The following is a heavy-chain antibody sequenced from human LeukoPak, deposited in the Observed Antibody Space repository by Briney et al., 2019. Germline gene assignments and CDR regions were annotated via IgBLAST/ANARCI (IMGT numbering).Heavy chain of an antibody. CDR1: GFTFDDYT. J-gene: IGHJ4*02. V-gene: IGHV3-43*01. Sequence: GGSLRLSCAASGFTFDDYTMSWVRQAPGKGLEWVALISWDGDNTYYADSVKGRFTISRDNSKNSLYLQMNSLRTEDTALYYCAKGNSIAVSAFFDYWGQGTLVTVSS. D-gene: IGHD6-19*01. CDR2: ISWDGDNT. CDR3: AKGNSIAVSAFFDY.